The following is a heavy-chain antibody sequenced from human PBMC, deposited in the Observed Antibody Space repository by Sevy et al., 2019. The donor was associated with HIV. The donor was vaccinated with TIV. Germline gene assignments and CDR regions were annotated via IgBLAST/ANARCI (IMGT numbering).Heavy chain of an antibody. V-gene: IGHV4-59*01. CDR2: IYYSGST. D-gene: IGHD6-19*01. CDR1: GGSISSYY. CDR3: ARGRDGCNRLGYYGMDV. Sequence: SETLSLTCTVSGGSISSYYWSWIRQPPGKGLEWIGYIYYSGSTNYKPSLKSRVTISVDTSKNHFSLKLSSVTAAETAVYYCARGRDGCNRLGYYGMDVWGQGTTVTVS. J-gene: IGHJ6*02.